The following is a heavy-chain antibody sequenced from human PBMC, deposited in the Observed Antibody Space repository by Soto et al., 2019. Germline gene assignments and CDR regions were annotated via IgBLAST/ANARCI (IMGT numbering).Heavy chain of an antibody. CDR2: IWHDGNNK. V-gene: IGHV3-33*01. D-gene: IGHD1-26*01. CDR1: GFTFSNYG. Sequence: EGTLRLPCAASGFTFSNYGMHWVRQAPGKGLEWVAIIWHDGNNKYYADSVRGRFIISRDNSKNRLYLQMNSLRAEDTAVYYCASDLVGASDSYGLDVWGQGTPVTVS. J-gene: IGHJ6*02. CDR3: ASDLVGASDSYGLDV.